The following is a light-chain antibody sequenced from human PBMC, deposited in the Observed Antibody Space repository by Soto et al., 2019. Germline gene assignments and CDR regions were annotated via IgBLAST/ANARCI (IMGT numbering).Light chain of an antibody. CDR1: QSVGSNY. V-gene: IGKV3-20*01. Sequence: EIVLTQSPGTLSLSPGERATLSCRASQSVGSNYVCWYQQRHGQATRLLIYGASFRSTGIPDRFSGSGSGTDFTLTISRLEAEDFAVYYCQQYGTSPQTFGQGTKVEIK. CDR3: QQYGTSPQT. J-gene: IGKJ1*01. CDR2: GAS.